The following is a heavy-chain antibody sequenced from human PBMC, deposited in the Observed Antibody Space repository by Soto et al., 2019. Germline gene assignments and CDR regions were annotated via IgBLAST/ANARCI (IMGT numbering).Heavy chain of an antibody. CDR3: ARRGTSRWYYDY. V-gene: IGHV4-38-2*01. Sequence: SENLCVTCAYSGYSISIGYYSDCIRQPPGKGLEWIGSIYHSGSTYYNPSLKSRVTISVDTSENHFSLKLRSVTAADTAVHYSARRGTSRWYYDYWGQGALVPVSS. J-gene: IGHJ4*02. CDR1: GYSISIGYY. CDR2: IYHSGST. D-gene: IGHD6-19*01.